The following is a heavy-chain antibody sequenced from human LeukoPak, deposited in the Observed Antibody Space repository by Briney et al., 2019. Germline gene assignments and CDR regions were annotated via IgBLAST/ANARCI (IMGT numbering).Heavy chain of an antibody. D-gene: IGHD3-10*01. CDR3: ARPRVSGRSGSYYN. Sequence: SETLSLTCTVSGGSISSGSYYWSWIRQPAGKGLEWIGRIYTSGSTDYNPSLKSRVTISVDTSKNQFSLKLSSVTAADTAVYYCARPRVSGRSGSYYNWGQGTLVTVSS. CDR1: GGSISSGSYY. J-gene: IGHJ4*02. CDR2: IYTSGST. V-gene: IGHV4-61*02.